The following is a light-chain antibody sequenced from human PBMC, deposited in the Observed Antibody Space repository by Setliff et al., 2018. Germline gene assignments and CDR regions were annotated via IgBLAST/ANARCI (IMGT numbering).Light chain of an antibody. Sequence: QSALAQPPSVSGAPGQRVTISCTGSSSDIGAGFSVHWYQQLPGTAPKLLIFGDDNQPSGVPDRFSGSKSGTSASLAITGLQADDEADYYCQSYGGSVSGYVFGTGTKVTVL. CDR3: QSYGGSVSGYV. CDR1: SSDIGAGFS. CDR2: GDD. V-gene: IGLV1-40*01. J-gene: IGLJ1*01.